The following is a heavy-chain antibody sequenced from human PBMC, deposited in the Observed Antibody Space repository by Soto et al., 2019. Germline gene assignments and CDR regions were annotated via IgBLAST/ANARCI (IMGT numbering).Heavy chain of an antibody. CDR2: IYPGDSDT. CDR3: ARRVDIVATPHNWFAP. V-gene: IGHV5-51*01. D-gene: IGHD5-12*01. Sequence: GESLKISCKGSGYSFTSYWIGWVRQMPGKGLEWMGIIYPGDSDTRYSPSFQGQVTISADKSISTAYLQWSSLKASDTAMYYCARRVDIVATPHNWFAPWGQGTLVTVSS. CDR1: GYSFTSYW. J-gene: IGHJ5*02.